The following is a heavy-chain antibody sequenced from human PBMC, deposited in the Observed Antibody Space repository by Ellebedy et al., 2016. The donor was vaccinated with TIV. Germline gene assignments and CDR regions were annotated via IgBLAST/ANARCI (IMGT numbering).Heavy chain of an antibody. CDR1: GFTFGRYG. CDR3: ARLRGACSSSSCYADY. V-gene: IGHV3-33*01. J-gene: IGHJ4*02. CDR2: IWHDGVNK. Sequence: GESLKISCAASGFTFGRYGMHWVRQAPGKGLEWVAVIWHDGVNKYYGDSVKGRFTISRDNSGNTLYLQMDSLRAEDATLYYCARLRGACSSSSCYADYWGQGALVTVSS. D-gene: IGHD2-2*01.